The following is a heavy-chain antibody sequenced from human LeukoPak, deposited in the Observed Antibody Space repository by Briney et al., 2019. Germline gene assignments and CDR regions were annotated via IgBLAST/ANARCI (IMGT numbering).Heavy chain of an antibody. V-gene: IGHV3-11*06. CDR1: GFTFSDYY. Sequence: GGSLRLSCAAPGFTFSDYYMSWIRQAPGKGLEWVSYISSSSSYTNYADSVKGRFTISRDNAKNSLYLQMNSLRAEDTAVYYCARGHGERIQLWGPFDYWGQGTLVTVSS. CDR2: ISSSSSYT. CDR3: ARGHGERIQLWGPFDY. D-gene: IGHD5-18*01. J-gene: IGHJ4*02.